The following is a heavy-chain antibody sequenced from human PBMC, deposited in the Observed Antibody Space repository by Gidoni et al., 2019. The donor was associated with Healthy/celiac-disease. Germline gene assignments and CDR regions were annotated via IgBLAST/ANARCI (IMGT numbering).Heavy chain of an antibody. CDR1: GWSFRGYY. CDR2: INHSGST. V-gene: IGHV4-34*01. J-gene: IGHJ4*02. CDR3: ASSSNRRRFFDY. D-gene: IGHD6-13*01. Sequence: QVQLQQWGAGLLKPSETLSLPCAFFGWSFRGYYWSLIRQPPGKGLEWIGEINHSGSTNYNPSLKSRVTISVDTSKNQFSLKLSSVTAADTAVYYCASSSNRRRFFDYWGQGTLVTVSS.